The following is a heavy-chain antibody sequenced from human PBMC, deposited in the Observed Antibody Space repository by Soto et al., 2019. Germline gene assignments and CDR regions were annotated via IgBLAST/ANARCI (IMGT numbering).Heavy chain of an antibody. J-gene: IGHJ4*02. V-gene: IGHV4-31*03. D-gene: IGHD2-2*01. CDR3: ARVPGL. CDR2: IYYSGTT. CDR1: CGSISSGGYY. Sequence: SETLSLTCTVSCGSISSGGYYCSWIRQHPGKGLEWIGYIYYSGTTYYNPSLKSRVTISVDTSKNQFSLNLSSVTAADTAVYYCARVPGLWGQGTLVTVSS.